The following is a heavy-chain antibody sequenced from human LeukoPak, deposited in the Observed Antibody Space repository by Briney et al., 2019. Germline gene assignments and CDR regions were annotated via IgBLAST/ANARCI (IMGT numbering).Heavy chain of an antibody. V-gene: IGHV4-59*08. CDR3: AAYRSGTHYNSYYFDD. CDR2: IHYSGNT. D-gene: IGHD3-10*01. J-gene: IGHJ4*02. CDR1: GDSIKRNY. Sequence: SETLSLTCGISGDSIKRNYWSWIRQPPGKGLEWIGYIHYSGNTNYNPSLKSRVSISVDTSKNQLSLKLTSVTAADTAVYYCAAYRSGTHYNSYYFDDWGQGTLVIVSS.